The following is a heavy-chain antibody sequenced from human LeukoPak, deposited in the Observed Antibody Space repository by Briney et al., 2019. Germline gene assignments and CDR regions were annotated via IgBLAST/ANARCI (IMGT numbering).Heavy chain of an antibody. CDR3: ARRAENYYDSSGYYSELYYFDY. CDR2: IYYSGST. Sequence: SETLSLTCTVSGGSISSSSYYWGWIRQPPGKGLEWIGSIYYSGSTYYNPSLKSRVTISVDTSKNQFSLKLSSVTAADTAAYYCARRAENYYDSSGYYSELYYFDYWGQGTLVTVSS. CDR1: GGSISSSSYY. V-gene: IGHV4-39*01. D-gene: IGHD3-22*01. J-gene: IGHJ4*02.